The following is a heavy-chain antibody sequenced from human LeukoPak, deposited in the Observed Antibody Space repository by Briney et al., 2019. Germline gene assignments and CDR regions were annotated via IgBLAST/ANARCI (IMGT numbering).Heavy chain of an antibody. CDR1: GYTFTGYY. V-gene: IGHV1-2*02. CDR3: ASFRIVVANNWFGP. CDR2: INPNSGGT. D-gene: IGHD5-12*01. Sequence: ASVKVSCKASGYTFTGYYMHWVRQAPGQGLEWMGWINPNSGGTNYAQKFQGRVTMTRDTSISTDYMQLSRLRSDDTAVYYCASFRIVVANNWFGPWGQGTLVTVSS. J-gene: IGHJ5*02.